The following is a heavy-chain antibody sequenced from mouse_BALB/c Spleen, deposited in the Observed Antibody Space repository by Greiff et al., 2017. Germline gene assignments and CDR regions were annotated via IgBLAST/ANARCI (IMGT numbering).Heavy chain of an antibody. V-gene: IGHV1-9*01. J-gene: IGHJ2*01. CDR3: ARGDYDEGFDY. CDR2: ILPGSGST. CDR1: GYTFSSYW. D-gene: IGHD2-4*01. Sequence: VKLQESGAELLKPGASVKISCKATGYTFSSYWIEWVKQRPGHGLEWIGEILPGSGSTNYNEKFKGKATFTADTSSNTAYMQLSSLTSEDSAVYYCARGDYDEGFDYWGQGTTLTVSS.